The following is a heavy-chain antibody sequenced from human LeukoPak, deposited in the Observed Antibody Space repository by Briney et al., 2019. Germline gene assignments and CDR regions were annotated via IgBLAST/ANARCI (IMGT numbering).Heavy chain of an antibody. CDR3: AKGGSLGFDY. D-gene: IGHD7-27*01. V-gene: IGHV3-30*02. Sequence: GSLRLSCAASGFSFSNYDMHWVRQAPGKGLEWVAVIRYDGNNKYSADSVKGRFTISRDNSKNTLFLQMNTLRAEDTAVYYCAKGGSLGFDYWGQGTLVTVSS. CDR1: GFSFSNYD. J-gene: IGHJ4*02. CDR2: IRYDGNNK.